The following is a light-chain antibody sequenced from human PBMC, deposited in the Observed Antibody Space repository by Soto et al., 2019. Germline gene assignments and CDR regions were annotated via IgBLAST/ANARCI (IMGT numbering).Light chain of an antibody. J-gene: IGKJ3*01. CDR3: QQTNLIPFT. V-gene: IGKV1-39*01. CDR1: QAISGY. Sequence: DIQMTQSPASLSASVGDRVTVSCRAGQAISGYLNWYQQKPGKAPTLLIFAASTLQSGVPSRFSGSGSGTDFTLTINNLQTEDSATYFCQQTNLIPFTFGPGTKV. CDR2: AAS.